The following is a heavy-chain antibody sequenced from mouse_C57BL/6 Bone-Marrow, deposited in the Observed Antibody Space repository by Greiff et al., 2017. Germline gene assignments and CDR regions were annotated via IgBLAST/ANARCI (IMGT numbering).Heavy chain of an antibody. Sequence: EVKVVESGGGLVKPGGSLKLSCAASGFTFSSYAMSWVRQTPEKRLEWVATISDGGSYTYYPDNVKGRFTISRDNAKNNLYLQMSHLKSEDTAMYYFARLLLRAMDYWGQGTSVTVSS. CDR3: ARLLLRAMDY. CDR2: ISDGGSYT. J-gene: IGHJ4*01. CDR1: GFTFSSYA. D-gene: IGHD1-1*01. V-gene: IGHV5-4*03.